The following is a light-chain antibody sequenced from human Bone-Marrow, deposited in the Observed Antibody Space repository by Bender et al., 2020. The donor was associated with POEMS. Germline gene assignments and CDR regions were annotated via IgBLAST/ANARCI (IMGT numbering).Light chain of an antibody. CDR1: SSDVGRFNY. CDR3: SSYTRDSTCVV. Sequence: QSALTQPASVSGSPGQSITISCTGTSSDVGRFNYVSWYLQHPGKAPKLIIYDVTYRPSGVPDRFSGYKSGDAAYLTISGLQADDEAVYYCSSYTRDSTCVVFGGGTFLTVL. CDR2: DVT. J-gene: IGLJ2*01. V-gene: IGLV2-14*03.